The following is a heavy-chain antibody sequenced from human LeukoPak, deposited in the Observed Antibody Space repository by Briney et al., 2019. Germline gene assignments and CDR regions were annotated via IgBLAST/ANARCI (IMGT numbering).Heavy chain of an antibody. CDR2: IRRKAYGGTT. V-gene: IGHV3-49*04. D-gene: IGHD2-15*01. CDR1: GFTFGDYA. CDR3: TSGIVVVVAARRVWFDP. Sequence: GGSLRLFCTASGFTFGDYAMRWVRQAPGGGREWVGLIRRKAYGGTTEYAASVKGRFTISRDDSTSIAYLQINSLKTDDTAVYYCTSGIVVVVAARRVWFDPWGQGTLVTVSS. J-gene: IGHJ5*02.